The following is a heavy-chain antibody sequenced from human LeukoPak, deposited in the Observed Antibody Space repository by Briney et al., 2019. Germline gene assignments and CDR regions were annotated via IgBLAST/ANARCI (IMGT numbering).Heavy chain of an antibody. J-gene: IGHJ4*02. V-gene: IGHV1-2*02. CDR1: GYTFTGYR. CDR2: VNPKSGVT. Sequence: GASVKVSCKTSGYTFTGYRLHWVRQAPGQGLEWMGWVNPKSGVTKYTQKLQDRVTLTRDTSISTAYLELSGLRSDDTAVYYCARDLMDTAMWEFDYWGQGTLVTVSS. D-gene: IGHD5-18*01. CDR3: ARDLMDTAMWEFDY.